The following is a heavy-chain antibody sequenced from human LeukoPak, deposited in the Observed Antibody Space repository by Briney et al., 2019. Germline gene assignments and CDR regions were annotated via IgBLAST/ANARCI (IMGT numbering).Heavy chain of an antibody. D-gene: IGHD4-11*01. J-gene: IGHJ4*02. CDR2: IWNDGSDK. V-gene: IGHV3-33*06. Sequence: GGSRRLSCVTSGFTFSHCAMHWVRQAPGKGLEWVAVIWNDGSDKYYGDSVKGRFTISRDNAKKTVYLQMNSLRVEETAVYYCAKDAQRGFDYSNSLESWGQGALVTVSS. CDR1: GFTFSHCA. CDR3: AKDAQRGFDYSNSLES.